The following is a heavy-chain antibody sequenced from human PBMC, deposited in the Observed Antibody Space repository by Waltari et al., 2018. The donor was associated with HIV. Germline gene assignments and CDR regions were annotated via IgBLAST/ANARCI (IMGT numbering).Heavy chain of an antibody. CDR3: ARGFGCGGDCYYFDY. Sequence: SNYMSWVRQAPGKGLEWVSVIYSGGSTYYADSVKGRFTISRDNSKNTLYLQMNSLRAEDTAVYYCARGFGCGGDCYYFDYWGQGTLVTVSS. J-gene: IGHJ4*02. D-gene: IGHD2-21*02. V-gene: IGHV3-53*01. CDR2: IYSGGST. CDR1: SNY.